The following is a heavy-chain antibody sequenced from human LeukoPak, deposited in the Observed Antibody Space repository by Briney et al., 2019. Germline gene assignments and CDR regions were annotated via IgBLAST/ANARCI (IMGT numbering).Heavy chain of an antibody. V-gene: IGHV3-15*07. J-gene: IGHJ4*02. CDR3: TTRLVGATQLFDY. CDR1: GFTFSNAW. Sequence: GGSLRLSCAASGFTFSNAWMNWVRQAPGKGLEWVRRIKSKTDGGTTDYAAPVKGRFTISRDDSKNTLYLQMNSLKTEDTAVYYCTTRLVGATQLFDYWGQGTLVTVSS. CDR2: IKSKTDGGTT. D-gene: IGHD1-26*01.